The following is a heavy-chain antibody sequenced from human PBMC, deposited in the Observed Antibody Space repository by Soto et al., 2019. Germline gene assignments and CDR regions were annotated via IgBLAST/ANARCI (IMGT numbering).Heavy chain of an antibody. CDR1: GYTFTSYA. V-gene: IGHV1-3*01. CDR3: ARGIVVVTAIEYYYYGMDV. CDR2: INAGNGNT. J-gene: IGHJ6*02. Sequence: ASVKVSCKASGYTFTSYAMHWVRQAPGQRLEWMGWINAGNGNTKYSQKFQGRVTITRDTSASTAYMELSSLRSEDTAVYYCARGIVVVTAIEYYYYGMDVWGQGTTVTVSS. D-gene: IGHD2-21*02.